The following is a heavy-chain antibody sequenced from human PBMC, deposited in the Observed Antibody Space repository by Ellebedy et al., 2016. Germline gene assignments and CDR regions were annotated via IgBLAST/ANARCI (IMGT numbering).Heavy chain of an antibody. CDR3: ARVRPSGWFDY. CDR1: GGSISSSSYY. Sequence: SETLSLXXTVSGGSISSSSYYWNWIRHSPGKGLESIGYVSYNGGTYYNPSLRSRVTVSVDTSKSQVSLKLRSVTAADTAVYYCARVRPSGWFDYWGQGTLAIVSS. D-gene: IGHD6-19*01. CDR2: VSYNGGT. J-gene: IGHJ5*01. V-gene: IGHV4-61*05.